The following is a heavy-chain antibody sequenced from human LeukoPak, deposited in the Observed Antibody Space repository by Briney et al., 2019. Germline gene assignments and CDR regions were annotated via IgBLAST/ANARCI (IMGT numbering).Heavy chain of an antibody. Sequence: GGSLRLSCVASGFTFSSRWMHWVRQAPGKGLEWVSYINSRSSTIYYADSVRGRFTISRDNAKNSLYLQMNSLKAEDTAIYYCAREVGTPQAFDIWGQGTMVTVSS. D-gene: IGHD1-26*01. J-gene: IGHJ3*02. V-gene: IGHV3-48*01. CDR1: GFTFSSRW. CDR2: INSRSSTI. CDR3: AREVGTPQAFDI.